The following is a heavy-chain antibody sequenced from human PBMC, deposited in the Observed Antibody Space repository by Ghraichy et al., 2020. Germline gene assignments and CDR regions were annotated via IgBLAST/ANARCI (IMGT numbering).Heavy chain of an antibody. V-gene: IGHV4-34*01. CDR2: INHSGST. Sequence: SETRSLTCAVYGGSFSGYYWSWIRQPPGKGLEWIGEINHSGSTNYNPSLKSRVTISVDTSKNQFSLKLSSVTAADTAVYYCARVRGGIAARPIWFDPWGQGTLVTVSS. D-gene: IGHD6-6*01. J-gene: IGHJ5*02. CDR3: ARVRGGIAARPIWFDP. CDR1: GGSFSGYY.